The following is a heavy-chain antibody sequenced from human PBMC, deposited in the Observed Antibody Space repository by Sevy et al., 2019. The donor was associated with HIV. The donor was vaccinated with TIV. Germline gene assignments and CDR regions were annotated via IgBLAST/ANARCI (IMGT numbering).Heavy chain of an antibody. J-gene: IGHJ4*02. CDR2: ISHDERYK. CDR3: ARLVSCGGDCYYLDS. V-gene: IGHV3-30*01. CDR1: GFSFSDYD. D-gene: IGHD2-21*02. Sequence: GESLKISCAASGFSFSDYDMHWVRQAPGKGLDCVAVISHDERYKNYAESVKVRFTISRDNFKNTLFLQMDSLRPEDTAVYFCARLVSCGGDCYYLDSWGQGALVTVSS.